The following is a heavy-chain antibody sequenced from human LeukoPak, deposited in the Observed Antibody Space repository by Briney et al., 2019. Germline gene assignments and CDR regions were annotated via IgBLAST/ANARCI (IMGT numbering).Heavy chain of an antibody. D-gene: IGHD1-26*01. J-gene: IGHJ3*02. CDR1: GYTFASSG. CDR2: ISAYNGDT. Sequence: ASVKVSCKASGYTFASSGISWVRQAPGQGLEWMGWISAYNGDTIYAQKLQGRVTMTTDTSTSTADMELRSLRSDDTAVYYCARERARSGSRYAFDIWGQGTMVTVSP. CDR3: ARERARSGSRYAFDI. V-gene: IGHV1-18*01.